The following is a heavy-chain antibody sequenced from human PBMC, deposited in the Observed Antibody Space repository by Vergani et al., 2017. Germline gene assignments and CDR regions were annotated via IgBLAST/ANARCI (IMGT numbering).Heavy chain of an antibody. D-gene: IGHD2-2*01. CDR1: GGTFSSYA. CDR3: ARDRLTYCSSTSCKILDY. Sequence: QVQLVQSGAEVKKPGSSVKVSCKASGGTFSSYAISWVRQAPGQGLEWMGGIIPIFGTANYAQKLQGRVTMTTDTSTSTAYMELRSLRSDDTAVYYCARDRLTYCSSTSCKILDYWGQGTLVTVSS. V-gene: IGHV1-69*06. CDR2: IIPIFGTA. J-gene: IGHJ4*02.